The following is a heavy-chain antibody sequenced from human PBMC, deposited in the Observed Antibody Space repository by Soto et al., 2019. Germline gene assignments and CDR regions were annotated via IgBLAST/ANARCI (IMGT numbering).Heavy chain of an antibody. V-gene: IGHV1-69*02. D-gene: IGHD3-10*01. CDR1: GGTFSSYT. J-gene: IGHJ6*02. CDR3: ARPGGSGHCFAPNDYYCYGMDV. Sequence: QVQLVQSGAEVKKPGSSVKVSCKASGGTFSSYTISWVRQAPGQGLEWMGRIIPILGIANYAQKFQGRVTITADKSASTAYMEVRSLRSEDRAVYYCARPGGSGHCFAPNDYYCYGMDVWGQGTTVTVSS. CDR2: IIPILGIA.